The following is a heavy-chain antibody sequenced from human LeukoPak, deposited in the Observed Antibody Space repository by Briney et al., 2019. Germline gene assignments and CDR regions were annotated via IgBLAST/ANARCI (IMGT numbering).Heavy chain of an antibody. J-gene: IGHJ4*02. V-gene: IGHV3-9*01. CDR1: GFIFNNYA. CDR2: ISWNSGTI. CDR3: AKDNRRHYTSGPNPDSLH. D-gene: IGHD6-19*01. Sequence: GRSLRLSCAGSGFIFNNYAMHWVRQPPGKGLEWVSGISWNSGTIDYADSARGRFTISRDNAKNSLYLQMDSLRVEDTAFYYCAKDNRRHYTSGPNPDSLHWGQGALVTVSS.